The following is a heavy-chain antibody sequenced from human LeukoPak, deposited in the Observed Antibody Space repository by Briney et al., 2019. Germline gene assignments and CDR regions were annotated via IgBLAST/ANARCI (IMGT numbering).Heavy chain of an antibody. CDR3: TTDRGAGGGY. Sequence: AGGSLRLSCAASGFTVSSNYMSWVRQAPGKGLEWVGRIKSKTDGGTTDYAPPVKDRFTISRDDSKNMLYLQMNSLETEDTALYYCTTDRGAGGGYWGPGTLVTVSS. D-gene: IGHD3-10*01. CDR2: IKSKTDGGTT. J-gene: IGHJ4*02. CDR1: GFTVSSNY. V-gene: IGHV3-15*01.